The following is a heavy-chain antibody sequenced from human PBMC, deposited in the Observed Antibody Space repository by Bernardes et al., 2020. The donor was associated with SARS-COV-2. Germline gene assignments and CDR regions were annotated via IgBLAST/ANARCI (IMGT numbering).Heavy chain of an antibody. D-gene: IGHD6-13*01. CDR3: ARSQPYYNYNGLDV. V-gene: IGHV4-4*07. CDR2: IYTSGST. CDR1: GDSISSDY. J-gene: IGHJ6*02. Sequence: SETLSLTCTVSGDSISSDYWSWIRQPAGKGLEWIGRIYTSGSTNYNPSLKSRVTISVDTSKNQFSLKLSSVTAADTAVYYCARSQPYYNYNGLDVWGQGTTVTVSS.